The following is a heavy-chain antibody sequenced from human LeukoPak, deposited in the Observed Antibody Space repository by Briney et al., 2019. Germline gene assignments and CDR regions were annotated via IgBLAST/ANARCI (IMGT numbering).Heavy chain of an antibody. D-gene: IGHD6-19*01. J-gene: IGHJ4*02. CDR1: GFTFSSYW. CDR3: ARRDSSGWYYFDY. CDR2: IKRDGSEK. V-gene: IGHV3-7*01. Sequence: GGSLRLSCAASGFTFSSYWMTWVRQAPGKGLEWVANIKRDGSEKYYVDSVKGRFTISRDNTKNSLYLQMNSLRAEDTAVYYRARRDSSGWYYFDYWGQGTLVTVSS.